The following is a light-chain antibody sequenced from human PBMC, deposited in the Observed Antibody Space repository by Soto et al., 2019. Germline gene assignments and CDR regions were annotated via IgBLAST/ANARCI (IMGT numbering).Light chain of an antibody. CDR1: QSVASRN. V-gene: IGKV3-20*01. Sequence: EIVLTQSPGTLSLSPGERATLFCRASQSVASRNLAWYQQKSGQAPRLLMYGASSRAIHTPDRFSGTGSGTDFTLTISGLEPEDFAVYYCQHFGDSLWTFGQGTTVDIK. CDR2: GAS. J-gene: IGKJ1*01. CDR3: QHFGDSLWT.